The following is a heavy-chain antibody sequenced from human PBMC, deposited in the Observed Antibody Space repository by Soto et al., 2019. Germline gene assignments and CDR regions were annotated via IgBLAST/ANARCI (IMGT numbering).Heavy chain of an antibody. CDR3: ARVEVHYDILTGYYMGPSAFDI. V-gene: IGHV4-4*02. D-gene: IGHD3-9*01. CDR2: IYHSGST. CDR1: GGSISSSNW. J-gene: IGHJ3*02. Sequence: PSETLSLTCAVSGGSISSSNWWSWVRQPPGKGLEWIGEIYHSGSTNYNPSLKSRVTISVDKSKNQFSLKLSSVTAADTAVYYCARVEVHYDILTGYYMGPSAFDIWGQGTMVTVSS.